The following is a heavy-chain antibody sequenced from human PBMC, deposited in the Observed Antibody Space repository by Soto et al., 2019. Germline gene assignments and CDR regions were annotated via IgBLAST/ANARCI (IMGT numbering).Heavy chain of an antibody. Sequence: ASVKVACKGYGYPFTGFGISWVRQAPGQGSDWMGWINPFNGDTNFEQQFLGRVPLTTDTSTSTAYMEVRTLRSDDTAVYYCARDTDNVVVPAACGRWYFDFWGRGTLVTVS. CDR3: ARDTDNVVVPAACGRWYFDF. CDR1: GYPFTGFG. CDR2: INPFNGDT. J-gene: IGHJ2*01. D-gene: IGHD2-2*01. V-gene: IGHV1-18*01.